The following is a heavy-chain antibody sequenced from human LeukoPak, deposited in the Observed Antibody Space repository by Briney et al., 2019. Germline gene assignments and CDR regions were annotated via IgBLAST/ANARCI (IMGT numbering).Heavy chain of an antibody. CDR1: GFTFSSYS. Sequence: GGSLRLSCTASGFTFSSYSMNWVRQAPGKGLEWVSSISTTSNDIYHADSVKGRFTISRDNAKNSLYLQMNSLRAEDTAVYYCARDPRYYHGSGFDYWGQGTLVTVSS. D-gene: IGHD3-10*01. CDR3: ARDPRYYHGSGFDY. J-gene: IGHJ4*02. V-gene: IGHV3-21*01. CDR2: ISTTSNDI.